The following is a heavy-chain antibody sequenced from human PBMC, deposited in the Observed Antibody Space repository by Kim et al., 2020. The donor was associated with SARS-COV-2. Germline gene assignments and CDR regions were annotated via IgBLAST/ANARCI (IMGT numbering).Heavy chain of an antibody. J-gene: IGHJ4*02. V-gene: IGHV3-30*18. CDR2: ISYDGSNK. CDR1: GFTFSSYG. Sequence: GGSLRLSCAASGFTFSSYGMHWVRQAPGKGLEWVAVISYDGSNKYYADSVKGRFTISRDNSKNTLYLQMNSLRAEDTAVYYCAKEGKDYFDYWGQGTLVTVSS. CDR3: AKEGKDYFDY.